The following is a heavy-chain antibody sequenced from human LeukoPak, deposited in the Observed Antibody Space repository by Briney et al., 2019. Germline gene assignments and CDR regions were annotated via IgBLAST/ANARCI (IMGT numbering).Heavy chain of an antibody. Sequence: SETLSLTCTVSGYSISSGYCWGWIRQPPGKGLEWIGSIYHSGSTYYNPSLKSRVTISVDTSKNKFSLKLSSVTAADTAVYYCARGGVLWTYDYWGQGTLVTVSS. CDR3: ARGGVLWTYDY. V-gene: IGHV4-38-2*02. D-gene: IGHD3/OR15-3a*01. CDR1: GYSISSGYC. J-gene: IGHJ4*02. CDR2: IYHSGST.